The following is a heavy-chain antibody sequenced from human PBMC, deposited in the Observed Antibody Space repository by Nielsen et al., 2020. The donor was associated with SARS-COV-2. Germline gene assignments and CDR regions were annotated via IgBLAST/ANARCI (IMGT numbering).Heavy chain of an antibody. D-gene: IGHD5-18*01. Sequence: GGSLRLSCAASGFTFDDYAMHWVRQAPGKGLEWVSGISWNSGVGYADSVKGRFTISRDNSKNTLYLQMNSLRAEDTAVYYCARQDTAMGFDYWGQGTLVTVSS. J-gene: IGHJ4*02. CDR1: GFTFDDYA. CDR2: ISWNSGV. CDR3: ARQDTAMGFDY. V-gene: IGHV3-9*01.